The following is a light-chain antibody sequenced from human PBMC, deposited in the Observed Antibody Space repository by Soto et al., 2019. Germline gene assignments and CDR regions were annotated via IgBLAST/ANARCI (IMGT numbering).Light chain of an antibody. CDR1: QSISSY. CDR3: QQSDSTPPE. J-gene: IGKJ5*01. V-gene: IGKV1-39*01. CDR2: AAS. Sequence: DIQMTQSPSSLSASVGDRVTITCRASQSISSYLNWYQQKPGKAPKLLIYAASSLQSGVPSRFSGSGSGTDFTLTISSVQPEDFATYYCQQSDSTPPEFGQGTRLEIK.